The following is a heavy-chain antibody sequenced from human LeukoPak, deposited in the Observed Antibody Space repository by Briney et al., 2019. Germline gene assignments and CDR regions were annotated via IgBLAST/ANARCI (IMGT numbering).Heavy chain of an antibody. CDR1: GGTFSSYA. D-gene: IGHD4-17*01. CDR3: ARDDDTSTVTTYDAFDI. J-gene: IGHJ3*02. V-gene: IGHV1-69*13. Sequence: SVKVSCKASGGTFSSYAISWVRQAPGQGLEWMGGIIPIFGTANYAQKFQGRVTITADESTSTAYMELSSLRSEDTAVYYCARDDDTSTVTTYDAFDIWGQGTMVTVSS. CDR2: IIPIFGTA.